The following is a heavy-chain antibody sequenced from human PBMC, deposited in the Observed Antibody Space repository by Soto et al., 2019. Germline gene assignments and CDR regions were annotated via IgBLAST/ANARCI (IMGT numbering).Heavy chain of an antibody. CDR2: ISWNSGSI. D-gene: IGHD3-3*01. CDR3: AKAIFGEYYYYGMDV. Sequence: EVQLVESGGGLVQPGRSLRLSCAASGFTFDDYAMHWVRQAPGKGLEWVSGISWNSGSIDYADSVKGRFTISRDNAKNSLYLQMNSLRGEDTALYYCAKAIFGEYYYYGMDVWGQGTTVTVSS. V-gene: IGHV3-9*01. CDR1: GFTFDDYA. J-gene: IGHJ6*02.